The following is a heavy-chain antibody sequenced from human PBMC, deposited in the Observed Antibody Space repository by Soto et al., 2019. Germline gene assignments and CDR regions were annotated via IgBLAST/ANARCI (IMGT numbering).Heavy chain of an antibody. CDR3: ATGRYYDWLLPDGLSDY. J-gene: IGHJ4*02. D-gene: IGHD3-9*01. Sequence: GGCLRLSCAASGFTFSSYSMNWVRQAPGKGLEWVSSISSSSSYIYYADSVKGRFTISRDNAKNSLYLQMNSLRAEDTAVYYCATGRYYDWLLPDGLSDYWGQGTLVTVSS. V-gene: IGHV3-21*01. CDR1: GFTFSSYS. CDR2: ISSSSSYI.